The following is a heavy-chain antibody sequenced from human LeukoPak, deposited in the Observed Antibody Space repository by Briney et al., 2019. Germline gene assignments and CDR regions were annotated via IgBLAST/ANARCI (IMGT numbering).Heavy chain of an antibody. CDR3: ARGKVRYYGSGSALDY. Sequence: SETLSLTCAVYGGSFSGYYWSWIRQPPGKGLEWIGEINHSGSTSYNPSLKSRVTISVDTSKNQFSLKLSSVTAADTAVYYCARGKVRYYGSGSALDYWGQGTLVTVSS. J-gene: IGHJ4*02. V-gene: IGHV4-34*01. CDR1: GGSFSGYY. D-gene: IGHD3-10*01. CDR2: INHSGST.